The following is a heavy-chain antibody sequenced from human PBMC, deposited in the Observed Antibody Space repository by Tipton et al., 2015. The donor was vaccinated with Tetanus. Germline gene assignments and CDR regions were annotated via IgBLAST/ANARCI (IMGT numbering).Heavy chain of an antibody. CDR2: IYPGDSRV. D-gene: IGHD3-10*01. Sequence: QLVQSGAEVKKPGESLKISCKTSGYTFTNFWIGWVRQMPGKGLEWMGIIYPGDSRVIYSPSCQGHVTISADKSITTAYLHWSSLQASDTAMYFCARTGGPFDYWGQGTPISVSS. V-gene: IGHV5-51*01. J-gene: IGHJ4*02. CDR3: ARTGGPFDY. CDR1: GYTFTNFW.